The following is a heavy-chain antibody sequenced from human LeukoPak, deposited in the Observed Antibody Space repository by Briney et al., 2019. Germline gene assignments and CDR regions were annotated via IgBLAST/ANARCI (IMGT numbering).Heavy chain of an antibody. CDR1: GGSISSGGCY. D-gene: IGHD3-22*01. Sequence: PSQTLSLTCTVSGGSISSGGCYWSWIRQHPGKVLEWIGYIYYSGSTYYNPSLKSRVTISVDTSKNQFSLKLSSVTAADTAVYYCAREYYDSSGYSLDYWGQGTLVTVSS. V-gene: IGHV4-31*03. CDR2: IYYSGST. J-gene: IGHJ4*02. CDR3: AREYYDSSGYSLDY.